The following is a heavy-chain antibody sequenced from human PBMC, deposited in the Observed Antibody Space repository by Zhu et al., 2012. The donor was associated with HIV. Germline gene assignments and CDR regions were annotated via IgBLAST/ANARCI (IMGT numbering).Heavy chain of an antibody. CDR2: IHHSGTT. CDR1: GDSISSGDYY. J-gene: IGHJ6*03. D-gene: IGHD3-10*01. Sequence: QVQLQESGPGLVKPSQTLSLTCTVSGDSISSGDYYWSWIRQPPGKGLEWIAYIHHSGTTYYNPSLKSRLSISIDTSKNQFSLRLSSVSAADTAVYFCARADGSGTYYYYYTDVWGKGPRSPSP. CDR3: ARADGSGTYYYYYTDV. V-gene: IGHV4-30-4*08.